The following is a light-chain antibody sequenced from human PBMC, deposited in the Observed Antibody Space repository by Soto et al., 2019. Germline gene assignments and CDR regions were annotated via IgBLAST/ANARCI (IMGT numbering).Light chain of an antibody. CDR3: MCYAGGNNWV. J-gene: IGLJ3*02. Sequence: QSALTQPPSASGSPGQSVTISCTGTSSDVGTHGYVSWYQQHAGKAPKLMIYDVTKRPSGVPDRFSGSKSANTASLTVSGLQAGDEADYYCMCYAGGNNWVFGGGTQLTVL. CDR1: SSDVGTHGY. CDR2: DVT. V-gene: IGLV2-8*01.